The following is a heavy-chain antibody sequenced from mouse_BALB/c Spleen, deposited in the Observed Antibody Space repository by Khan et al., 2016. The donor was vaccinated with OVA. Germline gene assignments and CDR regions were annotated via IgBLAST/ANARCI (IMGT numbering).Heavy chain of an antibody. D-gene: IGHD2-1*01. CDR3: GRRNGNYDYAMDY. CDR2: ISYDGSN. Sequence: EVQLQESGPGLVKPSQSLSLTCSVTDYSISSGYYWNWIRQFPGNKLEWMGYISYDGSNTYTPALKNRISITRDTSKNQFILKLNSVTTEDKDTYYCGRRNGNYDYAMDYRGPGTSVTVSS. V-gene: IGHV3-6*02. CDR1: DYSISSGYY. J-gene: IGHJ4*01.